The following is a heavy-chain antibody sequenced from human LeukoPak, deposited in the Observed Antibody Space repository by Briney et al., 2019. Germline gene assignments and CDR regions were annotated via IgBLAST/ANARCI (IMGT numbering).Heavy chain of an antibody. CDR1: GFTFSSYA. D-gene: IGHD6-19*01. J-gene: IGHJ4*02. Sequence: GGSLRLSCAASGFTFSSYAMSWVRQAPGKGLEWVSAISGGGSTYYADSVKGRFTISRDNSKNTLYLQMNSLRAEDTAVYYCARYSGGWYCLDYWGQGTLVTVSS. CDR3: ARYSGGWYCLDY. V-gene: IGHV3-23*01. CDR2: ISGGGST.